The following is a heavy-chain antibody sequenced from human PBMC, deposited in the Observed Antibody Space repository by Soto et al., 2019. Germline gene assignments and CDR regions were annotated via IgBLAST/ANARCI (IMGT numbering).Heavy chain of an antibody. CDR2: ISYDGSNK. J-gene: IGHJ4*02. CDR3: AKDMGHIVVVTAINN. CDR1: GFTFSSYG. Sequence: QVQLVESGGGVVQPGRSLRLSCAASGFTFSSYGMHWVRQAPGKGLERVAVISYDGSNKYYADSVKGRFTISRDNSKNTLYLQMNSLRAEDTAVYYCAKDMGHIVVVTAINNWGQGTLVTVSS. D-gene: IGHD2-21*02. V-gene: IGHV3-30*18.